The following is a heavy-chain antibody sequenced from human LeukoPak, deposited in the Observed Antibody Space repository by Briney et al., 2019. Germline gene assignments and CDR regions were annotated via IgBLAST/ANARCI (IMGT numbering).Heavy chain of an antibody. CDR1: GYTFTSYY. D-gene: IGHD3-22*01. J-gene: IGHJ4*02. Sequence: ASVKISCKASGYTFTSYYMHWVRQAPGQGLEWMGIINPSGGSTSYAQKFQGRVTMTRDTSTSTVYMELSSLRSEDTAVYYCARDRSNYYDSSGYDFDYWGQGTLVTVSS. CDR3: ARDRSNYYDSSGYDFDY. V-gene: IGHV1-46*01. CDR2: INPSGGST.